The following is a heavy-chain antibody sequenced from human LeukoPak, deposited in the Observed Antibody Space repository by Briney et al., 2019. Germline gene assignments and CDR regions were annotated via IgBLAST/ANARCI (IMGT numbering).Heavy chain of an antibody. Sequence: GGSLRLSCAASGFTFSSYAMHWVRQAPGKGLEWVALISYDGSNKYYADSVKGRFTISRDNSKNTLYLQMGSLRAEDMAVYYCARAKAYFFDYWGQGTLVTVSS. CDR3: ARAKAYFFDY. J-gene: IGHJ4*02. V-gene: IGHV3-30*14. CDR2: ISYDGSNK. CDR1: GFTFSSYA.